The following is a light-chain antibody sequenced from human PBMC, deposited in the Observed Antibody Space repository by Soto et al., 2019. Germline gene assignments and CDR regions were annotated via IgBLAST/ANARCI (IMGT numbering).Light chain of an antibody. CDR3: CSYAGSSTLI. J-gene: IGLJ2*01. Sequence: QFVLTQAASGSGSPGQSITISCTGTSSDLGTYNVVSWYQQHPGKAPKLMIYEGSKRPSGVSNRFSGSKSGNTASLTISGLQAEDEADYYCCSYAGSSTLIFGGGTKLTVL. V-gene: IGLV2-23*01. CDR2: EGS. CDR1: SSDLGTYNV.